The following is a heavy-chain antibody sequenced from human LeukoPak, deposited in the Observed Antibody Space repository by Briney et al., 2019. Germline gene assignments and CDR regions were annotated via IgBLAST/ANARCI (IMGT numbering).Heavy chain of an antibody. Sequence: GASVKVSCKASGGTFSSYAISWVRQAPGQGLEWMGGIIPIFGTANYAQKFQGRVTMTRNTSISTAYMELSSLRSEDTAVYYCARGRVYYDFWSGYLDPWGQGTLVTVSS. V-gene: IGHV1-69*05. D-gene: IGHD3-3*01. CDR2: IIPIFGTA. CDR3: ARGRVYYDFWSGYLDP. J-gene: IGHJ5*02. CDR1: GGTFSSYA.